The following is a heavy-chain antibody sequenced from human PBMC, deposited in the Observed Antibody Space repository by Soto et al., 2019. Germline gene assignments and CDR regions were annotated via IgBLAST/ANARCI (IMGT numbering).Heavy chain of an antibody. Sequence: PSETLSLTCTVSGGSMRNVYWSWIRQPPGKRLEWIGFIFHSGNAKYNPSLKSSVTISIDTSKSQFSLSLDSVTAADTAVYFCARAHAPTLPFDYWGLGTLVTVSS. CDR2: IFHSGNA. D-gene: IGHD2-15*01. CDR3: ARAHAPTLPFDY. V-gene: IGHV4-59*01. J-gene: IGHJ4*01. CDR1: GGSMRNVY.